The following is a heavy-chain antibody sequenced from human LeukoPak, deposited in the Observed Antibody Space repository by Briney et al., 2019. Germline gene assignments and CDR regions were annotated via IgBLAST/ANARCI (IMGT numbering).Heavy chain of an antibody. J-gene: IGHJ3*02. Sequence: SETLSLTCTVSGGSISSYYWSWIRQPPGKGLEWIGYIYYSGSTNYNPSLKSRVTISVDTSKNQFSLKLSSVTAADTAVYYCASRITMVRGALGARAFDIWGQGTMVTVSS. CDR2: IYYSGST. CDR1: GGSISSYY. V-gene: IGHV4-59*01. D-gene: IGHD3-10*01. CDR3: ASRITMVRGALGARAFDI.